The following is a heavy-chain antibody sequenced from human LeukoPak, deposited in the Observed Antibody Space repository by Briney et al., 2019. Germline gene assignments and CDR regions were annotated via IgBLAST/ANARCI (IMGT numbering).Heavy chain of an antibody. CDR3: ARDRDYYGSGSSNFDY. Sequence: GGSLRLSCAASGFTFSSYGMHWVRQVPGKGLEWVAFIRYDGSNKYYADSVKGRFTISRDNSKNTLYLQMNSLRAEDTAVYYCARDRDYYGSGSSNFDYWGQGTLVTVSS. V-gene: IGHV3-30*02. D-gene: IGHD3-10*01. J-gene: IGHJ4*02. CDR1: GFTFSSYG. CDR2: IRYDGSNK.